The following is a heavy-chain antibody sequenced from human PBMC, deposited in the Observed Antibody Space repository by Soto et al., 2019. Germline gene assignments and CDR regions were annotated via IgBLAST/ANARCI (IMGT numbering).Heavy chain of an antibody. CDR1: GFIFSGSA. CDR2: IKSKADNYAT. D-gene: IGHD3-16*01. J-gene: IGHJ3*02. Sequence: SGGSLRLSCAASGFIFSGSARHWVRQASGKGLEWVGRIKSKADNYATAYAASVKGRFTISRDDSKNTASLQMSSLKTEDTAVYYCSRSLPADYDAFDIWGQGTVVTVSS. V-gene: IGHV3-73*01. CDR3: SRSLPADYDAFDI.